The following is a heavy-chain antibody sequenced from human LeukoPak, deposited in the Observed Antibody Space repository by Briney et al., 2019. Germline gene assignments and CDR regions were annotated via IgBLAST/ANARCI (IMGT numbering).Heavy chain of an antibody. J-gene: IGHJ3*02. D-gene: IGHD2-2*01. Sequence: KPSETLSLTCTVSGGSISSYYWSWIRQPPGKGLEGIGYIYYSGSTNYNPSLKSRVTISVDTSKNQFSLKLSSVTAADTAVYYCARYCSSTSCPRISDAFDIWGQGTMVTVSS. CDR3: ARYCSSTSCPRISDAFDI. V-gene: IGHV4-59*08. CDR2: IYYSGST. CDR1: GGSISSYY.